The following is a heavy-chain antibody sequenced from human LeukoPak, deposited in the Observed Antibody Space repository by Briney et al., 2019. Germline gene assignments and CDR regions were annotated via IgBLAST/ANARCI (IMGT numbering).Heavy chain of an antibody. CDR3: ARGRRYGISSGVFDY. D-gene: IGHD2-15*01. CDR1: GGSFSGYY. V-gene: IGHV4-34*01. J-gene: IGHJ4*02. Sequence: SETLSLTCAVYGGSFSGYYWSWIRQPPGKGLGWIGEINHSGSTNYNPSLKSRVTISVDTSKNQFSLKLSSVTAADTAVYYCARGRRYGISSGVFDYWGQGTLVTVSS. CDR2: INHSGST.